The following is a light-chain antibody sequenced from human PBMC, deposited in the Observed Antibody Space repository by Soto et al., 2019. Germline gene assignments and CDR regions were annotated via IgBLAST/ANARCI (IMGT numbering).Light chain of an antibody. Sequence: EIVLTQSPGTLSLSPGERATLSCRASQSVSSSYLAWYQQKPGQAPRLLIYGASSRATGIQDRISGSGSGTDFTLTISRLEPEDFAVYYCHQYGSSPYTFGQGTKLEIK. CDR2: GAS. CDR1: QSVSSSY. J-gene: IGKJ2*01. V-gene: IGKV3-20*01. CDR3: HQYGSSPYT.